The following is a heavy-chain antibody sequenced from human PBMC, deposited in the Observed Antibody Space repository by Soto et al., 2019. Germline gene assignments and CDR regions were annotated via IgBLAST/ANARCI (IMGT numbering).Heavy chain of an antibody. CDR1: GGTFSSYS. J-gene: IGHJ4*02. CDR3: ASGGDEYGDYGFDY. Sequence: QVQLVQSGAEVEKPGSSVKVSCKASGGTFSSYSISWVRQAPGQGLEWMGRIIPILDIGNYAQMFQGRVKLTADKSTSTAYMELSSLRSEDTATYYCASGGDEYGDYGFDYWGQGTLVTVSS. V-gene: IGHV1-69*02. D-gene: IGHD4-17*01. CDR2: IIPILDIG.